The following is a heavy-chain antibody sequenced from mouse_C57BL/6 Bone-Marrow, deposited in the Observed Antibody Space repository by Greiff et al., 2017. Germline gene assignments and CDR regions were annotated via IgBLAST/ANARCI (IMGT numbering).Heavy chain of an antibody. CDR3: ARRPSNWPGAMDY. D-gene: IGHD4-1*01. J-gene: IGHJ4*01. CDR2: IYPGSGST. V-gene: IGHV1-55*01. CDR1: GYTFTSYW. Sequence: QVQLQQPGAELVKPGASVKMSCKASGYTFTSYWITWVKQRPGQGLEWIGDIYPGSGSTNYNEKFKSKATLTVDTSSSTAYMQLSSLTSEDSAVYYGARRPSNWPGAMDYWGQGTSVTVSS.